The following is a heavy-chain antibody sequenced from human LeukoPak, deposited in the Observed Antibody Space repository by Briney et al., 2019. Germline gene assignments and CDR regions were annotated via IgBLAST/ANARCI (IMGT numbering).Heavy chain of an antibody. J-gene: IGHJ3*02. CDR3: ASEILRGAFDI. V-gene: IGHV6-1*01. CDR1: GDSVSSNSAG. CDR2: TLYRAKWYT. D-gene: IGHD2-15*01. Sequence: SQILSLSCAISGDSVSSNSAGWNWIRPSPWRGLEWQGRTLYRAKWYTEYVLSLQSRITINPDTSKNHFSLHLNSVTPEDTAVYYCASEILRGAFDIWGQGTMVTVSS.